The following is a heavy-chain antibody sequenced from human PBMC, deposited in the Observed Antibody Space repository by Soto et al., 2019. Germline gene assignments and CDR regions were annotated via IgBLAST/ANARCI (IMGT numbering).Heavy chain of an antibody. CDR2: IIPILGIA. CDR1: GGTFSSYT. D-gene: IGHD3-10*01. V-gene: IGHV1-69*04. J-gene: IGHJ6*02. Sequence: SVKVSCKASGGTFSSYTISWVRQAPGQGLEWMGRIIPILGIANYAQKFQGRVTITADKSTSTAYMELSSLRSEDTAVYYCARDYYGSGSYLGMGVWGQGTTVTVS. CDR3: ARDYYGSGSYLGMGV.